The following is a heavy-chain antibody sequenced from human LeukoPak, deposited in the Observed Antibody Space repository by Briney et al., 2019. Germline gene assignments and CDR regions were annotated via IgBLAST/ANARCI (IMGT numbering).Heavy chain of an antibody. CDR1: GFSFTNSA. D-gene: IGHD1-1*01. CDR3: AADSRQLQPHDAFDI. CDR2: IVVGSGNT. Sequence: SVKVSCKASGFSFTNSAVQWVRQSRGQRLEWIGWIVVGSGNTNYAQKFQERVTIARDRSTSTAYLELSSLRSEDTAVYYCAADSRQLQPHDAFDIWGQGTMVTVSS. J-gene: IGHJ3*02. V-gene: IGHV1-58*01.